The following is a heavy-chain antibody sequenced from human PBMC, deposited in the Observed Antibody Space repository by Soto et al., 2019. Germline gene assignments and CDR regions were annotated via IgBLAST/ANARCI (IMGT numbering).Heavy chain of an antibody. CDR1: GFTFDDYA. Sequence: PGGSLRLSCAASGFTFDDYAMHWVRQAPGKGLEWVSGISWNSGSIGYADSVKGRFTISRDNAKNSLYLQMNSLRAEDTALYYCAKDQSKWGLCAFDIWGQGTMVTVSS. CDR3: AKDQSKWGLCAFDI. J-gene: IGHJ3*02. D-gene: IGHD1-26*01. CDR2: ISWNSGSI. V-gene: IGHV3-9*01.